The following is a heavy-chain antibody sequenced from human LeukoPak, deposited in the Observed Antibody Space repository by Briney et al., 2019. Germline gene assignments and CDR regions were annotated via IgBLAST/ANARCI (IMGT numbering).Heavy chain of an antibody. D-gene: IGHD3-22*01. Sequence: GSSVKVSCKASGGTFSSYAISWVRQAPGQGLEWMGGIIPIFGTAKYAQKFQGRVTITTDESTSTAYMELSSLRSEDTAVYYCARDPSYDSSGFDAFDIWGQGTMVTVSS. V-gene: IGHV1-69*05. CDR3: ARDPSYDSSGFDAFDI. CDR2: IIPIFGTA. J-gene: IGHJ3*02. CDR1: GGTFSSYA.